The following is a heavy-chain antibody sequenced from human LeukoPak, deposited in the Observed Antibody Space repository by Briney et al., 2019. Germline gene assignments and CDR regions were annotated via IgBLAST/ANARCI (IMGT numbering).Heavy chain of an antibody. Sequence: SETLSLTCTVSGGSISSYYWSWIRQPPGKGLEWIGYIYYSGSTNYNPSLKSRVTISVDTSKNQFSLKLSSVTAADTAVYYCARAAARLGLYYFDYWGQGTLVTVSS. CDR1: GGSISSYY. CDR2: IYYSGST. CDR3: ARAAARLGLYYFDY. V-gene: IGHV4-59*08. J-gene: IGHJ4*02. D-gene: IGHD6-6*01.